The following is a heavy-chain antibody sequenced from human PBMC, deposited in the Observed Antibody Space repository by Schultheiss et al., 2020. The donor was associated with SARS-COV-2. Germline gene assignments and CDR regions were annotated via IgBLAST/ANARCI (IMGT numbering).Heavy chain of an antibody. CDR2: INHSGST. V-gene: IGHV4-34*01. CDR3: ARFYDSSGWRRRTFDV. CDR1: GGSFSGYY. D-gene: IGHD3-22*01. Sequence: TLSLTCAVYGGSFSGYYWSWIRQPPGKGLEWIGEINHSGSTNYNPSLKSRVTISVDTSKNQFSLKLSSVTAADTAVYYCARFYDSSGWRRRTFDVWGQGTMVTVSS. J-gene: IGHJ3*01.